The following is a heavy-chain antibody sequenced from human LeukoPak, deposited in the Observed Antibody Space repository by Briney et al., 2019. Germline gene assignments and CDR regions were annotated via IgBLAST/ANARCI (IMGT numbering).Heavy chain of an antibody. J-gene: IGHJ4*02. V-gene: IGHV4-59*08. CDR2: MYYSGST. Sequence: SETLSLTCTVSGGSISGYYWSWIRQPPGKGLEWIGYMYYSGSTNYNPSLKSRVTISVDTSKNQFSLKLSSVTAADTAVYYCARTTWGGWYYFDYWGQGTLVTVSS. CDR3: ARTTWGGWYYFDY. CDR1: GGSISGYY. D-gene: IGHD6-19*01.